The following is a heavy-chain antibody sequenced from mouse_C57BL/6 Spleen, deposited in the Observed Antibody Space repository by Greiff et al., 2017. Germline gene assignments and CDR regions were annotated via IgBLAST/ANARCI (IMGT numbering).Heavy chain of an antibody. Sequence: EVKLMESGPGLVKPSQSLSLTCSVTGYSITSGYYWNWIRQFPGNKLEWMGYISYDGSNNYNPSLKNRISITRDTSKNQFFLKLNSVTTEDTATYYGARGIYYDYDARTWFAYWGQGTLVTVSA. CDR1: GYSITSGYY. CDR3: ARGIYYDYDARTWFAY. CDR2: ISYDGSN. D-gene: IGHD2-4*01. V-gene: IGHV3-6*01. J-gene: IGHJ3*01.